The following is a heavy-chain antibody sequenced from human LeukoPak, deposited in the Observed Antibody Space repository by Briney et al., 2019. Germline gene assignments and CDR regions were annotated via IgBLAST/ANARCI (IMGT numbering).Heavy chain of an antibody. CDR3: ARGTNSGYYSDY. V-gene: IGHV3-21*01. D-gene: IGHD3-22*01. J-gene: IGHJ4*02. CDR1: GFTFSSYS. CDR2: ISSSSSYI. Sequence: PGGSLRLSCAASGFTFSSYSMSWVSQAPGKGLEWVSSISSSSSYIYYADSVKGRFTISRDNAKNSLYLQMNSLRAEDTAVYYCARGTNSGYYSDYWGQGTLVTVSS.